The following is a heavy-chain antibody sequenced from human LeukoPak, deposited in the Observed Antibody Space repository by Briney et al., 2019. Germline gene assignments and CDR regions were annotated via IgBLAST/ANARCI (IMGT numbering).Heavy chain of an antibody. V-gene: IGHV1-8*01. CDR3: ARPGGVWFGELGLGGMAF. Sequence: ASVTVSRTTSVYTFASYDIYWVRQAAAQGLEWVGWVNPNSGNTGYAQKFQGRVTMTRNTSITTAYMELSGLTFEDTAVYYCARPGGVWFGELGLGGMAFWGQGTTVTVSS. J-gene: IGHJ6*02. CDR2: VNPNSGNT. CDR1: VYTFASYD. D-gene: IGHD3-10*01.